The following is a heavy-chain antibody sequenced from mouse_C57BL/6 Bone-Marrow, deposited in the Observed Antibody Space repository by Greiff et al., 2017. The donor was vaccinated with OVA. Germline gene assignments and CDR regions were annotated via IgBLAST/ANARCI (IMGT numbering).Heavy chain of an antibody. CDR2: IDPSDSYT. CDR1: GYTFTSYW. CDR3: ARYDGSGYWYFDV. D-gene: IGHD2-3*01. V-gene: IGHV1-50*01. J-gene: IGHJ1*03. Sequence: VQLQQPGAELVKPGASVKLSCKASGYTFTSYWMQWVKQRPGQGLEWIGEIDPSDSYTNYNQKFKGKATLTVDTSSSTAYMQLSSLTSEDSAVDYCARYDGSGYWYFDVWGTGTTVTVSS.